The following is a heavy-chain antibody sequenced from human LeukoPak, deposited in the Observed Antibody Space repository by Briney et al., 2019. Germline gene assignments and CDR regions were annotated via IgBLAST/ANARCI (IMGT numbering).Heavy chain of an antibody. CDR3: ARANTLTAVDWFDP. Sequence: ASVKVSCKASGGTFSSYAISWVRQAPGQGLEWMGGIIPIFGTTNYAQKFQGRVTITADESTSAAYMELSRLKSEDTAVYYCARANTLTAVDWFDPWGQGTLVTVSS. CDR2: IIPIFGTT. CDR1: GGTFSSYA. V-gene: IGHV1-69*01. J-gene: IGHJ5*02. D-gene: IGHD3-9*01.